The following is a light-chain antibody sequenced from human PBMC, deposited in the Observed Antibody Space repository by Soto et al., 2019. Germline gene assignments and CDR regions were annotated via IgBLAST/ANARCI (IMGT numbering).Light chain of an antibody. CDR1: SSDVGGYNY. V-gene: IGLV2-14*03. Sequence: QSVLTQPASASGSPGQSITISCTGTSSDVGGYNYVSWYQHHPGKAPKLIIYDVTNRPSGVSNPFSGSKSGNTASLTISGLQPEDEADYYCSSYTTSNTRQIVFGTGTKLTVL. CDR2: DVT. J-gene: IGLJ1*01. CDR3: SSYTTSNTRQIV.